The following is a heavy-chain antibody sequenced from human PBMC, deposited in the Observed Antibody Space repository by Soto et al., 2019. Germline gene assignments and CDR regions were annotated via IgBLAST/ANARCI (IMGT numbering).Heavy chain of an antibody. CDR3: ARGRGPAAPYNWFDP. D-gene: IGHD2-2*01. V-gene: IGHV1-69*05. CDR2: INPNIGKT. J-gene: IGHJ5*02. Sequence: GASVKVSCKASGGTFSSYAISWVRQAPGQGLEWMGGINPNIGKTNYAQKLQGRVTITTDESTSTAYMELSSLRSEDTAVYYCARGRGPAAPYNWFDPWGQGTLVTVSS. CDR1: GGTFSSYA.